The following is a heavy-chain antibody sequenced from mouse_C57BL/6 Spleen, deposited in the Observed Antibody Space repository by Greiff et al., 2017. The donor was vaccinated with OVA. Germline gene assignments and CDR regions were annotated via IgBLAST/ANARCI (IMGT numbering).Heavy chain of an antibody. J-gene: IGHJ2*01. Sequence: QVQLQQPGAELVKPGASVKLSCKASGYTFTSYWMHWVKQRPGRGLEWIGRIDPNSGGTKYNEKFKSKAKLTVDKPSSTAYMQLSSLTSEDSAVYYCARGGVITTVAKDFDYWGQGTTLTVSS. V-gene: IGHV1-72*01. CDR1: GYTFTSYW. CDR3: ARGGVITTVAKDFDY. CDR2: IDPNSGGT. D-gene: IGHD1-1*01.